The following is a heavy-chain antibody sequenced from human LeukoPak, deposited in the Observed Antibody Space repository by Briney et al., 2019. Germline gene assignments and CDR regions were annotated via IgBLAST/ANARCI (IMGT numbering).Heavy chain of an antibody. V-gene: IGHV3-74*01. Sequence: GGSLRLSCATFGFIFSNYWMHWVRQAPGKGPVWVSHISGDGRTRNYADSVKGRFTISRDNAKKVVYLQMNSLRAEDTAVYYCSRDQAGYCSGASCPWGQGTRVTVSS. CDR3: SRDQAGYCSGASCP. D-gene: IGHD2-2*03. CDR1: GFIFSNYW. J-gene: IGHJ5*02. CDR2: ISGDGRTR.